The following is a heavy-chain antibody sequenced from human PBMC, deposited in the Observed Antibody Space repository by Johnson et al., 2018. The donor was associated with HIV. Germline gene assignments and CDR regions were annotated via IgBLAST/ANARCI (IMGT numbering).Heavy chain of an antibody. V-gene: IGHV3-30-3*01. J-gene: IGHJ3*02. CDR1: GYTFSSYA. CDR3: AKEEEDAFDI. CDR2: ISYDANNK. Sequence: QVQLVESGGGVVQPGRSLRLSCAASGYTFSSYAMHWVRQAPGKGLEWVAVISYDANNKYYADSVKGRFTISRDNSKNTLYLQMNSLRAEDTAVYYCAKEEEDAFDIWGQGTMVTVSS.